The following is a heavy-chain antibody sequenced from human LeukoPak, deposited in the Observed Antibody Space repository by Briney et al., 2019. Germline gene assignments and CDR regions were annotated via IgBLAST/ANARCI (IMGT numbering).Heavy chain of an antibody. J-gene: IGHJ1*01. CDR1: GFTFSSYA. D-gene: IGHD2-15*01. CDR3: AKAGGYCSGGSCYYFQH. V-gene: IGHV3-23*01. Sequence: AGGSLRLSCAASGFTFSSYAMSWVRQAPGKGLEWVSAISGSGGSTYYADSVKGRFTISRDNSKNTLYLQMNSLRAEDTAVYYCAKAGGYCSGGSCYYFQHWGQGTLVIVSS. CDR2: ISGSGGST.